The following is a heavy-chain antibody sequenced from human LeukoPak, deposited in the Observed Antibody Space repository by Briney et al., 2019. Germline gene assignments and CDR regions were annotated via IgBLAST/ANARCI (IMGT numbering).Heavy chain of an antibody. D-gene: IGHD2-2*01. CDR2: ISSSGSDI. Sequence: GGSQRLSCAASGFTFSSYSVNWLRQAPGKGLEWVSYISSSGSDIFYADSVKGRFTISRDNAKNSLYLQMNSLRAEDTAVYYCARGAAYCSSTSCYEGDFDYWGQGTLVTVSS. J-gene: IGHJ4*02. V-gene: IGHV3-48*01. CDR3: ARGAAYCSSTSCYEGDFDY. CDR1: GFTFSSYS.